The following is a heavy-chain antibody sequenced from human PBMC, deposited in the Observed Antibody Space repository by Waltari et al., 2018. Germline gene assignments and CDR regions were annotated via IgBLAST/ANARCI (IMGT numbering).Heavy chain of an antibody. CDR3: ARGRKAAAGNATPLLDY. CDR2: IKQDVSEK. CDR1: GFTFSSYW. V-gene: IGHV3-7*01. D-gene: IGHD6-13*01. Sequence: EVQLVESGGGLVQPGGSLRLSCAASGFTFSSYWMSWVRQAPGKVMEWVANIKQDVSEKYYVDSVKGVFTISRDNTKNSLYLQMNSLRAEDTAVYYCARGRKAAAGNATPLLDYWGQGTLVTVSS. J-gene: IGHJ4*02.